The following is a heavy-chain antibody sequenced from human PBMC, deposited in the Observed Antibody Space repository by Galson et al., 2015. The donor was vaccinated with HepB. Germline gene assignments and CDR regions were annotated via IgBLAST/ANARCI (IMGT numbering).Heavy chain of an antibody. Sequence: SLRFSCAASGFTFSTYSMNWVRQAPGKGLGWVSSITSRSSYISYADSVTGRFTISRDNDKNSLYLQMNSLRPEDTAVYYCARGFMIRGITRRYYFDHWGQGTLVTVSS. D-gene: IGHD3-10*01. CDR1: GFTFSTYS. CDR2: ITSRSSYI. J-gene: IGHJ4*02. V-gene: IGHV3-21*01. CDR3: ARGFMIRGITRRYYFDH.